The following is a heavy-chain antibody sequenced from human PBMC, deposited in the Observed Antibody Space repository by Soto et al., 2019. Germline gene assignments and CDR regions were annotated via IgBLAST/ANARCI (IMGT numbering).Heavy chain of an antibody. CDR1: GFSLSTSGMC. CDR3: ARMDAIWVPPTNYYYYGMDV. D-gene: IGHD3-9*01. V-gene: IGHV2-70*01. CDR2: IDWDDDK. J-gene: IGHJ6*02. Sequence: SGPTLVNPIQTLTLTCTFSGFSLSTSGMCVSWIRQPPGKALEWLALIDWDDDKYYSTSLKTRLTISKDTSKNQVVLTMTNMDPVGTATYYCARMDAIWVPPTNYYYYGMDVWGQGTTVTVCS.